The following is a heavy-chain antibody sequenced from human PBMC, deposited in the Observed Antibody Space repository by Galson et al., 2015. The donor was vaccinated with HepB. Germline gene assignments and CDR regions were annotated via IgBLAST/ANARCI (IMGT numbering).Heavy chain of an antibody. V-gene: IGHV3-73*01. J-gene: IGHJ4*02. CDR3: TRRDDSSGYSPDTFDY. CDR2: IRSKANSYAT. CDR1: GFTFSGSA. Sequence: SLRLSCAASGFTFSGSAMHWVRQASGKGLEWVGRIRSKANSYATAYAASVKGRFTISRDDSKNTAYLQMNSLKTEDTAVYYCTRRDDSSGYSPDTFDYWGQGTLVTVSS. D-gene: IGHD3-22*01.